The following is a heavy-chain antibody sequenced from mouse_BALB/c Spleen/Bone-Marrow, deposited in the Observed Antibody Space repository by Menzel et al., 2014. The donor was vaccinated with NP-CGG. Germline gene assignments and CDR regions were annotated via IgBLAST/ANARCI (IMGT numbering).Heavy chain of an antibody. Sequence: VQLQQSGAELVKPGASVKLSCTASGFNIKDTYMHWVKQRPEQGLEWIGRIDPANGNTRYDPKFQGKATITADTSSNTAYLQRSSLTSEDTAVYYCAFYYYGSSPFAYWGQGTLVTVSA. D-gene: IGHD1-1*01. CDR1: GFNIKDTY. V-gene: IGHV14-3*02. J-gene: IGHJ3*01. CDR2: IDPANGNT. CDR3: AFYYYGSSPFAY.